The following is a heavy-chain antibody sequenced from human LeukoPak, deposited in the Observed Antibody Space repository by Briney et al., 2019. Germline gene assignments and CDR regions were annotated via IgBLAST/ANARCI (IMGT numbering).Heavy chain of an antibody. Sequence: SETLSLTCTVSGYSISSGYYWGWIRQPPGKGLEWIGSIYHSGSTYYNPSLKSRVTISVDTSKNQFSLKLSSVTAADTAVYYCARGGYSYVPYNWFDPWGQGTLVTVSS. CDR1: GYSISSGYY. V-gene: IGHV4-38-2*02. CDR3: ARGGYSYVPYNWFDP. J-gene: IGHJ5*02. D-gene: IGHD5-18*01. CDR2: IYHSGST.